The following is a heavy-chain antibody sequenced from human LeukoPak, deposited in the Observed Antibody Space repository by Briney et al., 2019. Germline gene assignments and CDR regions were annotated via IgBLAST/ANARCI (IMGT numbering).Heavy chain of an antibody. CDR1: GFTFSSYA. CDR2: IRYDGSNT. D-gene: IGHD3-10*01. CDR3: AKDRPRGSPVNYMDV. Sequence: GGSLRLSCAASGFTFSSYAMNWVRQAPGKGLEWVAFIRYDGSNTYYADSVKGRFTISRDNSKNTLYLQMNSLRAEDTAVYYCAKDRPRGSPVNYMDVWGKGTTVTISS. J-gene: IGHJ6*03. V-gene: IGHV3-30*02.